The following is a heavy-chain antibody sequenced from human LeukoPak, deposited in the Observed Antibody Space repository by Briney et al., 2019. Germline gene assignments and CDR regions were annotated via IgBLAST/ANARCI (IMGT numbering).Heavy chain of an antibody. V-gene: IGHV3-53*01. Sequence: GGSLRLSCAVSGFTVSRNYMNWVRQAPGKGLERVSVIYSGGTTYYADSVKGRFTISRDNSKNTLYLQMNSLRAEDTAVYYCARAWFGELTRGAFDVWGQGTMVTVSS. D-gene: IGHD3-10*01. J-gene: IGHJ3*01. CDR2: IYSGGTT. CDR1: GFTVSRNY. CDR3: ARAWFGELTRGAFDV.